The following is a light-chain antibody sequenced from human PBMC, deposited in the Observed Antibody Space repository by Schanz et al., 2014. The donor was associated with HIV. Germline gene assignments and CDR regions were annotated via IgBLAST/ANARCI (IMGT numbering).Light chain of an antibody. V-gene: IGKV3-15*01. J-gene: IGKJ4*01. Sequence: EIVLTQSPGTLSLSLGERATLSCRASESVSSRYLAWYQQKPGQAPRLLIYGASTRATGVPARFSGSGSGTDFTLTISSLQSDDFAVYYCQQYNNWSPVTFGGGTKVEIK. CDR3: QQYNNWSPVT. CDR1: ESVSSRY. CDR2: GAS.